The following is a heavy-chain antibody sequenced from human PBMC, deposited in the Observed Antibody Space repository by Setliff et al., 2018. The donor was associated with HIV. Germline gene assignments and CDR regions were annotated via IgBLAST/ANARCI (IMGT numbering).Heavy chain of an antibody. CDR3: ARGVRVGGVIGWFDT. CDR1: GGSIRNYY. V-gene: IGHV4-59*01. Sequence: KPSETLSLTCNVFGGSIRNYYWSWIRQPPGKGLEWIGYIYYSGSTSYKPSLKSRVTISVDPYKNQLSLRLTSVTAADTAVYYCARGVRVGGVIGWFDTWGHGTLVTVSS. D-gene: IGHD3-10*01. CDR2: IYYSGST. J-gene: IGHJ5*01.